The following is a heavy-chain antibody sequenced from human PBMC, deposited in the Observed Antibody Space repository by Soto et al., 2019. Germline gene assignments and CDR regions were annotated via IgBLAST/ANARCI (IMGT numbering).Heavy chain of an antibody. V-gene: IGHV1-69*08. CDR1: GGTFSSYT. CDR2: IIPILGIA. D-gene: IGHD3-22*01. J-gene: IGHJ5*02. Sequence: QVQLVQSGAEVKKPGSSVKVSCKASGGTFSSYTISWVRQAPGQGLEWMGRIIPILGIANYAQKFQGRVTSTADKSTSTASMELSSLRSEDTAVYYCARDTYYYDSSGYHWGQGTLVTVSS. CDR3: ARDTYYYDSSGYH.